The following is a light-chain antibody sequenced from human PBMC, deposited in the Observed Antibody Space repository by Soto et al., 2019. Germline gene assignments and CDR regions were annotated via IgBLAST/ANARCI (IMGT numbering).Light chain of an antibody. J-gene: IGKJ1*01. CDR1: QSILYSSNNKNY. Sequence: DIVMTQSPDSLAVSLGERATINCKSSQSILYSSNNKNYLAWYQQKPGQPPKLLIYWASTRDSGVPDRFSGRGSGTDFTLSISSLQAGVVAVYYCQQYYDAPQTFGQGTKVEIK. CDR2: WAS. V-gene: IGKV4-1*01. CDR3: QQYYDAPQT.